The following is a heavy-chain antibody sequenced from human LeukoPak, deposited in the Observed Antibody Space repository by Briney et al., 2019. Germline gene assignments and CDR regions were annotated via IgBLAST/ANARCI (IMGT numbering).Heavy chain of an antibody. CDR3: ARAHYGSGPYNWFDP. D-gene: IGHD3-10*01. CDR1: GGSISSSNW. Sequence: SGTLSLTCAVSGGSISSSNWWSWVRQPPGKGLEWIGEIYHSGSTNYNPSLKSRVTISVDTSKNQFSLKLSSVTAADTAVYYCARAHYGSGPYNWFDPWGQGTLVTVSS. J-gene: IGHJ5*02. V-gene: IGHV4-4*02. CDR2: IYHSGST.